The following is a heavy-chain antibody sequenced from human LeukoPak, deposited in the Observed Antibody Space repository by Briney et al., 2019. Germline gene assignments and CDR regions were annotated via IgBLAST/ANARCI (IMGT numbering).Heavy chain of an antibody. CDR2: ISAYNGNT. CDR3: ANSPWGGDIFDY. Sequence: ASVKVSCKASGYTFTSYGISWVRQAPGQGLEWMGWISAYNGNTNYAQKLQGRVTMTTDTSTSTANMELRSLRSDDTAVYYCANSPWGGDIFDYWGQGTLVTVSS. V-gene: IGHV1-18*01. J-gene: IGHJ4*02. CDR1: GYTFTSYG. D-gene: IGHD2-21*02.